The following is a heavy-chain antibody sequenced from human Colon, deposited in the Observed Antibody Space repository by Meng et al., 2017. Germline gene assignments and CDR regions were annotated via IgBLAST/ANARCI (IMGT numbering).Heavy chain of an antibody. J-gene: IGHJ4*02. V-gene: IGHV4-4*02. CDR1: GASVSVNSY. Sequence: QVQLQESGPGLVKPSETLSLACSVSGASVSVNSYWSWVRQPPGRGLEWIGQIDHRGSANYRPSLNSRVTMSLDKSRNQFSLRLTSVTAADTAVYYCARHGGYYQDFWGQGTLVTVFS. CDR2: IDHRGSA. CDR3: ARHGGYYQDF. D-gene: IGHD4-23*01.